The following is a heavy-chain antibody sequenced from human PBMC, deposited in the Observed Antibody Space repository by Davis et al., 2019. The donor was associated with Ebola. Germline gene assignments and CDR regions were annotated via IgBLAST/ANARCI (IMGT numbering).Heavy chain of an antibody. V-gene: IGHV1-3*04. CDR2: INTGNGNT. CDR1: GYSFPNYA. CDR3: ARDEFDY. Sequence: ASVPVSCKASGYSFPNYAFHWLRQAPGQRLEWMGWINTGNGNTEYSQKFQGRVTITRDTSASTAYMELSSLRSEDTAVYFCARDEFDYWGQGTLVTVSS. J-gene: IGHJ4*02.